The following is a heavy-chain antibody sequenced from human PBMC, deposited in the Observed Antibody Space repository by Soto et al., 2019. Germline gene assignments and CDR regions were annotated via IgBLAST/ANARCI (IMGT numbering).Heavy chain of an antibody. CDR2: IHYSGST. J-gene: IGHJ4*02. CDR3: ARSPKGLGNFDY. CDR1: GGSISSGGAYY. V-gene: IGHV4-30-4*01. Sequence: QVQLQESGPGLVKPSQTLSLTCAVSGGSISSGGAYYWSWIRQSPGKGLEWIAYIHYSGSTYYNSSLKSRVTMSVDTAKNQFSLKVSSVTAADTAVYYCARSPKGLGNFDYWGQGTLFTVSS. D-gene: IGHD3-10*01.